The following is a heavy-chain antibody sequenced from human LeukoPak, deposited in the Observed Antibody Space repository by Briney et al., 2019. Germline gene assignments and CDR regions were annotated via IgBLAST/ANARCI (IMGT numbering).Heavy chain of an antibody. J-gene: IGHJ5*02. CDR2: INPASGGT. V-gene: IGHV1-2*02. CDR3: ARVLFPSGPTHCFDP. CDR1: GYIFSGHY. Sequence: VASVKVSCKASGYIFSGHYIQWVRQAPGQGLEWMGWINPASGGTNNAQKFHGRVTMTTDTSISTLYMELNILRSDDTAVYYCARVLFPSGPTHCFDPWGQGTLVTVSS. D-gene: IGHD2-21*01.